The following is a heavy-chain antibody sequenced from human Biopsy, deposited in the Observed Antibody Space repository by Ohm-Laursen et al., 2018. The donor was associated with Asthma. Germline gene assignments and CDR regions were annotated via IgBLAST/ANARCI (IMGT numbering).Heavy chain of an antibody. CDR1: GGSMSSSSYY. CDR2: IYYSGST. V-gene: IGHV4-39*01. Sequence: SETLSLTCTVSGGSMSSSSYYWGWIRQPPGKGLEFIGTIYYSGSTYYNPSLKSRVTLSVDASKNQFSLKLTSVTAADTAVYYCVSPPGYWGQGTRVTVSS. CDR3: VSPPGY. J-gene: IGHJ4*02.